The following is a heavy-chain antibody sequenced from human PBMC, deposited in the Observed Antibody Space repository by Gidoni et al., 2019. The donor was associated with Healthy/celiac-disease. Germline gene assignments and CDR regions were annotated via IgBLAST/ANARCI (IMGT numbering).Heavy chain of an antibody. Sequence: QVQLVQSGAEVKKPGASVKVSCKASGYTFTSYYMHWVRQAPGQGLEWMGIINPSGGSTSYAQKFQGRVTMTRDTSTNTVYMELSSLRSEDTAVYYCARDLRGGDIVVVTAIGYWGQGTLVTVSS. CDR3: ARDLRGGDIVVVTAIGY. CDR2: INPSGGST. J-gene: IGHJ4*02. D-gene: IGHD2-21*02. CDR1: GYTFTSYY. V-gene: IGHV1-46*03.